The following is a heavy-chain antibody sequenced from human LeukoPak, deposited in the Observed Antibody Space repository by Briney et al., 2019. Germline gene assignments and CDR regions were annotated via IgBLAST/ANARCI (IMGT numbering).Heavy chain of an antibody. CDR2: INPNSGGT. V-gene: IGHV1-2*02. CDR3: ARGPGTWIYNYYYMDV. CDR1: GYTFTGYY. J-gene: IGHJ6*03. D-gene: IGHD5-12*01. Sequence: ASVKVSCKASGYTFTGYYMHWVRQAPGQGLEWMGWINPNSGGTNYAQKFQGRVTMTRDTSISTAYMELSRLRSDDTAVYYCARGPGTWIYNYYYMDVWGKGTTVTVSS.